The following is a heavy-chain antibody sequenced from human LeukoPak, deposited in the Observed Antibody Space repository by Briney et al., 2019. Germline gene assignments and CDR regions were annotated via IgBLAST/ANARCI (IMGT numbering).Heavy chain of an antibody. Sequence: SETLSLTCTVSGGSISSSSYYWGWIRQPPGKGLEWIGSIYYSGSTYYNPSLKSRVTISVDTSKNQFSLKLSSVTAADTAVYYCARRLGDILTGYSRNWFDPWGQGTLVTVSS. J-gene: IGHJ5*02. V-gene: IGHV4-39*01. CDR1: GGSISSSSYY. D-gene: IGHD3-9*01. CDR2: IYYSGST. CDR3: ARRLGDILTGYSRNWFDP.